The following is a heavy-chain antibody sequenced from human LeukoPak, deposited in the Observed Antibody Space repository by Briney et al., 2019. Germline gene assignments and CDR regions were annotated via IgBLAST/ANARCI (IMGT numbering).Heavy chain of an antibody. Sequence: GGSLRLSCAASGFTFSSYAMHWVRQAPGKGLEYVSAISSNGGSTYYANSVKGRFTISRDNSKNTLYLQMGSLRAEDMAVYYRARGYGNGVNWFDPWGQGTLVTVSS. CDR3: ARGYGNGVNWFDP. J-gene: IGHJ5*02. CDR1: GFTFSSYA. D-gene: IGHD4-17*01. CDR2: ISSNGGST. V-gene: IGHV3-64*01.